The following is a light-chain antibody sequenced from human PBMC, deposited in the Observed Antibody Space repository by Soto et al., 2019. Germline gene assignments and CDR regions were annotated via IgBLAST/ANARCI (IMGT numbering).Light chain of an antibody. Sequence: QSILTQPPSASGTPGQRVTISCSGSSSNIGTYSVNWYQHLPGTAPKLLLYSDNQRPSGVPDRFSGSKSGTSASLAISGLQSEDEADYYCAAWDDTVNGPVFGGGTKLTVL. V-gene: IGLV1-44*01. J-gene: IGLJ2*01. CDR1: SSNIGTYS. CDR3: AAWDDTVNGPV. CDR2: SDN.